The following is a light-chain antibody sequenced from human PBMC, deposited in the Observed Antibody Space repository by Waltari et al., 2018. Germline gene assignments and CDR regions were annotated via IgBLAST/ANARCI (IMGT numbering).Light chain of an antibody. Sequence: DIVMTQSPDSLAVSLGERSTINCKASQSVLYRSNNKNYLAWYQQKPGQPPKLLIYWASTRESGVPDRFSGSGSETDFTLTISSLQAEDVAVYYCQQYYSKPLTFGGGTKVEIK. CDR1: QSVLYRSNNKNY. CDR3: QQYYSKPLT. CDR2: WAS. V-gene: IGKV4-1*01. J-gene: IGKJ4*01.